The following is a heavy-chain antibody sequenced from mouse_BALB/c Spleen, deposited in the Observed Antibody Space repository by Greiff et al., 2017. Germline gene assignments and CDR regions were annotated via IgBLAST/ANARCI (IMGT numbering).Heavy chain of an antibody. CDR3: TRFGDYDDWYYFDY. CDR2: IYPSDSYT. V-gene: IGHV1-69*02. Sequence: QVQLQQPGAELVRPGASVKLSCKASGYTFTSYWINWVKQRPGQGLEWIGNIYPSDSYTNYNQKFKDKATLTVDKSSSTAYMQLSSPTSEDSAVYYCTRFGDYDDWYYFDYWGQGTTLTVSS. J-gene: IGHJ2*01. D-gene: IGHD2-4*01. CDR1: GYTFTSYW.